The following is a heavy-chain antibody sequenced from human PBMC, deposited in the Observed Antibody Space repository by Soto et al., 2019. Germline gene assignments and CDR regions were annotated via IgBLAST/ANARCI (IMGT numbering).Heavy chain of an antibody. CDR3: AKVISTIGSKQWLAQTKHQALDY. Sequence: QVNLVQSGAEVKKPGASVKVSCKASGYNFNGYYIHWVRQAPGQGLEWMGWMNPNTGGANYAQKFQCKVIMTTDTSISTAYLELRSLTSDDTAVYYCAKVISTIGSKQWLAQTKHQALDYWGQGTLVTVSS. CDR2: MNPNTGGA. V-gene: IGHV1-2*02. D-gene: IGHD6-19*01. J-gene: IGHJ4*02. CDR1: GYNFNGYY.